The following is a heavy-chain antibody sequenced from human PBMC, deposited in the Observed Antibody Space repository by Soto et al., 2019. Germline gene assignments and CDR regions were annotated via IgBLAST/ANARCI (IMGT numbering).Heavy chain of an antibody. D-gene: IGHD3-10*01. CDR1: GYTFTSYG. J-gene: IGHJ6*02. Sequence: ASVKVSCKASGYTFTSYGISWVRQAPGQGLEWMGWISAYNGNTNYAQKLQGRVTMTTDTSTSTAYMELRSLRSDDTAVYYCAREQSRGYYYYGMDVWGQGTTVTAP. V-gene: IGHV1-18*01. CDR3: AREQSRGYYYYGMDV. CDR2: ISAYNGNT.